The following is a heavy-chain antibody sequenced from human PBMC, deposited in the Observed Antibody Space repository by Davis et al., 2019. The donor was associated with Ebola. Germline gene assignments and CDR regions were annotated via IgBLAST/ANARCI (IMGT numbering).Heavy chain of an antibody. CDR2: TGKSGDMI. Sequence: GESLKISCKASGFTFSDYYMSWVRQAPRNGLEWVSHTGKSGDMIRYADSVKGRLTISRDNAKNSLLLQMTSLRAEDTAVYFCARTADFDYWGPDTLVTVSS. D-gene: IGHD6-13*01. CDR3: ARTADFDY. V-gene: IGHV3-11*01. CDR1: GFTFSDYY. J-gene: IGHJ4*02.